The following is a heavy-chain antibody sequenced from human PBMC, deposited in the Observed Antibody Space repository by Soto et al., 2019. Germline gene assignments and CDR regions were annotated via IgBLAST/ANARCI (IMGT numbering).Heavy chain of an antibody. J-gene: IGHJ4*02. CDR3: ARSVAVPGAHIDY. Sequence: SETLSLTCSVSGFSISGSYWSSIRQSPGKGLEWLGYVYYTGSTNYSPSLRSRVSISVDTSKNEFSLRLSSVTAADTAVYFCARSVAVPGAHIDYWGQGTQVTVSS. D-gene: IGHD6-19*01. CDR2: VYYTGST. V-gene: IGHV4-59*01. CDR1: GFSISGSY.